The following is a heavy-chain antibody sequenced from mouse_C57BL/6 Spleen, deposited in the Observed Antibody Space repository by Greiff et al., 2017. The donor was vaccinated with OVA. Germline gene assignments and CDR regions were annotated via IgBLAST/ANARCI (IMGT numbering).Heavy chain of an antibody. CDR2: LSSGVDYI. V-gene: IGHV5-9-1*02. CDR1: GFTFSSYA. CDR3: TRDWYYGSSFAWFAY. Sequence: EVMLVESGEGLVKPGGSLKLSCAASGFTFSSYAMSWVRQTPEKRLEWVAYLSSGVDYIYYAETVKGRFTISRDNARNTLYLQMSSLKSEDTAMYYCTRDWYYGSSFAWFAYWGQGTLVTVSA. J-gene: IGHJ3*01. D-gene: IGHD1-1*01.